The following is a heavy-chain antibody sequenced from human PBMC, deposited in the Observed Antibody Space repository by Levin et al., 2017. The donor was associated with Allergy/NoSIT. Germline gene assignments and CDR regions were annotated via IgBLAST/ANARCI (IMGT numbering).Heavy chain of an antibody. V-gene: IGHV4-4*07. CDR2: MYTSGST. CDR3: ARGYYDSSGYYYADY. CDR1: GGSISSYY. J-gene: IGHJ4*02. D-gene: IGHD3-22*01. Sequence: PSETLSLTCTVSGGSISSYYWSWIRQPAGKGLEWIGRMYTSGSTNYNPSLKSRVTMSADTSKNQFSLKLSSVTAADTAVYYCARGYYDSSGYYYADYWGQGTLVTVSS.